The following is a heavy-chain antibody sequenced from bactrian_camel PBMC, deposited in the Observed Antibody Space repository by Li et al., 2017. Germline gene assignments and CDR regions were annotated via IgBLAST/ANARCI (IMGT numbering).Heavy chain of an antibody. V-gene: IGHV3S6*01. CDR2: MRSDDSNT. J-gene: IGHJ6*01. D-gene: IGHD1*01. CDR3: AADLRGRCKFWPHSELGY. Sequence: HVQLVESGGGLVQPGGSLRLSCAASGFSFSSLSMNWVRQAPGKGLEWVTSMRSDDSNTYYADSVKGRFTISQDIANNTAHLKMNRLKPEDTGMYYCAADLRGRCKFWPHSELGYWGQGTQVTVS. CDR1: GFSFSSLS.